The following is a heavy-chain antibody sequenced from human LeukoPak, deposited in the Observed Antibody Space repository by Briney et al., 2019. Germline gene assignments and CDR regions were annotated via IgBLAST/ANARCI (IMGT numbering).Heavy chain of an antibody. D-gene: IGHD5-12*01. CDR1: GFIFSQYS. Sequence: GSLRLSCAASGFIFSQYSMNWVRQAPGKGLEWVSHIRSSSETFYADSVKGRFTISRDNARDSLYLQMNNLRGEDTAIYYCARDAGNSGYGCDLWGQGTLVTVSS. CDR3: ARDAGNSGYGCDL. J-gene: IGHJ5*02. V-gene: IGHV3-48*01. CDR2: IRSSSET.